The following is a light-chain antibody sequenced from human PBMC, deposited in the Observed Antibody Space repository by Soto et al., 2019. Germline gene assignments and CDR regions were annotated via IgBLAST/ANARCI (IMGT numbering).Light chain of an antibody. CDR1: QSINSNY. CDR2: DTS. V-gene: IGKV3D-20*01. CDR3: QQYGSSPT. Sequence: EIVLTQSPATLSLSPGERATLSCGASQSINSNYLAWYQQKPGLAPRLVIYDTSRRAPGIPDRLTGSGSGTDCTLTISRLEPEDSAIYYCQQYGSSPTFGQGTRLEI. J-gene: IGKJ5*01.